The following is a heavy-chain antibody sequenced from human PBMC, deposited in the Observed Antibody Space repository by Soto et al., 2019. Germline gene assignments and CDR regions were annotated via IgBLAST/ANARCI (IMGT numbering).Heavy chain of an antibody. CDR1: GASISNGYYS. J-gene: IGHJ4*02. Sequence: QVQLQEPGPRLVEPSHTLSLTCTVSGASISNGYYSWSWIRQSPGTGLEWIGHIHSGGTTYSNPSLKSRFTISVDMSKNQFSLKLSSLTAADTAVYYCARGPSGDKVDYWGQGTLVTVSS. D-gene: IGHD1-26*01. CDR3: ARGPSGDKVDY. V-gene: IGHV4-30-4*01. CDR2: IHSGGTT.